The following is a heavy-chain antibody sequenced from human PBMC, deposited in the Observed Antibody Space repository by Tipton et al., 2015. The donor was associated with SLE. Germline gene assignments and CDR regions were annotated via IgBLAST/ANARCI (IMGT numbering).Heavy chain of an antibody. J-gene: IGHJ5*02. Sequence: TLSLTCAVSGGSIRSSNWWSWVRQPPGKGLEWIGEIHHSGSTNSNPSLKSRVTVSLDTSKNQFSLKLSSVTAADTAVYYCARETSQLLWFGGTGSEYNWFDPWGQGILVTVSS. CDR1: GGSIRSSNW. CDR3: ARETSQLLWFGGTGSEYNWFDP. D-gene: IGHD3-10*01. CDR2: IHHSGST. V-gene: IGHV4-4*02.